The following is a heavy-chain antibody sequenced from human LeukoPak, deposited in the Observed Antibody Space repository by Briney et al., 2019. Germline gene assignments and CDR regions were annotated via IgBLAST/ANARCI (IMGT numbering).Heavy chain of an antibody. J-gene: IGHJ4*02. D-gene: IGHD6-13*01. CDR1: GFTFSSYA. V-gene: IGHV3-64*01. CDR2: ISSNGGST. CDR3: ARDGSSLVPFDY. Sequence: GGSLRLSCAASGFTFSSYAMHWVRQAPGKGLEYVSAISSNGGSTYYANSVKGRFTISRDNSKNTLYLQMGSLRAEDMAVYYCARDGSSLVPFDYWGQGTLATVSS.